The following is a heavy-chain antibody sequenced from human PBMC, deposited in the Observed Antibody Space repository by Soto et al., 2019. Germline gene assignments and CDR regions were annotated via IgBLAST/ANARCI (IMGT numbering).Heavy chain of an antibody. J-gene: IGHJ4*02. CDR2: IAPSNGKT. Sequence: WVRQAPGQGLEWMGYIAPSNGKTHYAQKFQGRVTMTIDTLTSTAYMEVTSLESDDTAVYYCAREWCTTTSCYGVDYWGQGTPVTVSS. CDR3: AREWCTTTSCYGVDY. D-gene: IGHD2-2*01. V-gene: IGHV1-18*01.